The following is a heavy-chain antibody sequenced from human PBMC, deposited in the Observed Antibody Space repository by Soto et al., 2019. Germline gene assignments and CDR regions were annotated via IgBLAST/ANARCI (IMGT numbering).Heavy chain of an antibody. CDR3: AKGRSYYYYYGVDV. V-gene: IGHV3-23*01. Sequence: GGSLRLSCVVSGFPFSSYSMNWVRQAPGKGLEWVSYIIDSGGSTYYADSVKGRFTISRDNSKSTLYLQMNSLRAEDTALYYCAKGRSYYYYYGVDVWGQGTTVTVSS. J-gene: IGHJ6*02. CDR1: GFPFSSYS. CDR2: IIDSGGST.